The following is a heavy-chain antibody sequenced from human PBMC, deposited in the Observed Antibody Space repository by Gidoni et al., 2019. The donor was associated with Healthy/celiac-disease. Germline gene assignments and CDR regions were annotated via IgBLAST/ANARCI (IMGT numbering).Heavy chain of an antibody. CDR3: ARNPRPPPVVVITNAFDI. D-gene: IGHD3-22*01. V-gene: IGHV1-69*01. Sequence: QVQLVQSGAEVKKPGSSVKVSCKASGGTFSSYALSWVRQAPGQGLEWMGGINTIFGTANYAQKFQGRVTITADESTSTAYMELSSLRSEDTAVYYCARNPRPPPVVVITNAFDIWGQGTMVTVSS. CDR2: INTIFGTA. CDR1: GGTFSSYA. J-gene: IGHJ3*02.